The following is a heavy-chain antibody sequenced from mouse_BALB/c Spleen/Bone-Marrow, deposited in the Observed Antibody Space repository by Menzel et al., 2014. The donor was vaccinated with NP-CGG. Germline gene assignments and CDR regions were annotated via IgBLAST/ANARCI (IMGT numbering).Heavy chain of an antibody. J-gene: IGHJ3*01. CDR2: IYPGNGNA. CDR3: SRGGNYGTY. CDR1: GYAFSTYW. V-gene: IGHV1-80*01. Sequence: QVQLKQSGAELVRPGSSVKISCKASGYAFSTYWMNWVKQRPGQGLEWIGQIYPGNGNADYNGKFKDKATQTADKSSRTAYMRLSSLTSEDSAVYFCSRGGNYGTYWGQGTLVTVSA. D-gene: IGHD2-1*01.